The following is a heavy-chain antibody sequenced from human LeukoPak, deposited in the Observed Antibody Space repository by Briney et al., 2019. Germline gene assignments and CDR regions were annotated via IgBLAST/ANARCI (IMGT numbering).Heavy chain of an antibody. CDR3: AREGFPPKISDFWSGLGPYYYYGMDV. CDR1: GYTFTSYY. J-gene: IGHJ6*02. CDR2: INPSGGST. V-gene: IGHV1-46*01. D-gene: IGHD3-3*01. Sequence: ASVKVSCKASGYTFTSYYKHWVRQAPGQGLEWMGIINPSGGSTSYTQKFQGRVTMTRDTFTSTVYMELSSLRSEDTAVYYCAREGFPPKISDFWSGLGPYYYYGMDVWGQGTTVTVSS.